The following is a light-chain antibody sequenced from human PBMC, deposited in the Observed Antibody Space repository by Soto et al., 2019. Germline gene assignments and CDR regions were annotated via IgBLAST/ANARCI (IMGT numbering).Light chain of an antibody. CDR1: SSDVGGYNY. V-gene: IGLV2-8*01. J-gene: IGLJ1*01. CDR2: EVS. CDR3: TSYAGSNSFFYV. Sequence: QSVLTQPPSASGSPGQSVTISCTGTSSDVGGYNYVSWYQQHPGKAPKLMIYEVSKRPSGVPDRFSGSKSGNTASLTVSGLQAEDEADYYCTSYAGSNSFFYVFGTGTKLTVL.